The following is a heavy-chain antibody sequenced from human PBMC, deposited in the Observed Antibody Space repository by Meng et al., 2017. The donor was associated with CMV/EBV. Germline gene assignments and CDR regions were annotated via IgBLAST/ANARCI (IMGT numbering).Heavy chain of an antibody. V-gene: IGHV3-7*01. CDR3: ARLGKLLWFGEHLLGMDV. CDR2: IKQDGSEK. J-gene: IGHJ6*02. CDR1: GFTFSSYW. D-gene: IGHD3-10*01. Sequence: RGSLRLSCAVSGFTFSSYWMSWVRQAPGKGLEWVANIKQDGSEKYYVDSVKGRFTISRDNAKNSLYLQMNSLRAEDTAVYYCARLGKLLWFGEHLLGMDVWGQGTTVTVSS.